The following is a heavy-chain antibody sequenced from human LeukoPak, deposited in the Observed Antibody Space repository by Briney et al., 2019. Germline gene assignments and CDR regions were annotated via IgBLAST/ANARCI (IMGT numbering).Heavy chain of an antibody. V-gene: IGHV3-23*01. CDR2: ISPGGSP. CDR1: GFTSSSNA. D-gene: IGHD5-12*01. J-gene: IGHJ5*02. CDR3: VKRELFIVATT. Sequence: GGSLRLSCAASGFTSSSNAMGWVRQAPGKGLEWVSAISPGGSPYYADSVRGRFTISRDNSKNTLYLQMNSLRAEDTAVYYCVKRELFIVATTWGQGTLVTVSS.